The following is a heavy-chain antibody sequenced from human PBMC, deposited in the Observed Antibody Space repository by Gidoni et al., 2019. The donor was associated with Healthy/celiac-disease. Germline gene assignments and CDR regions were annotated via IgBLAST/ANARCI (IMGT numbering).Heavy chain of an antibody. CDR2: ISDDGNNK. CDR1: GFTFSTYA. Sequence: VQLVESGGGVVQPGKSLRPPCPASGFTFSTYAMHWVRQAPGKGLEWVAVISDDGNNKYYADSVEGRFTISRDNSKNTLILQMDSLIVEDTAVYYCACITTRPGDPFDIWGQGAMVTVSS. CDR3: ACITTRPGDPFDI. V-gene: IGHV3-30-3*01. D-gene: IGHD6-6*01. J-gene: IGHJ3*02.